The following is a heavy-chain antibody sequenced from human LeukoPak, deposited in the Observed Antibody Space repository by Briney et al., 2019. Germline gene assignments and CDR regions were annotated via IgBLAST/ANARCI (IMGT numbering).Heavy chain of an antibody. J-gene: IGHJ4*02. D-gene: IGHD4-17*01. CDR2: IYPDDSDT. V-gene: IGHV5-51*01. CDR3: ARLTTVTTLGDY. CDR1: GYSFTTYW. Sequence: GESLKISCKTSGYSFTTYWIGWVRQMPGKGLEWMGLIYPDDSDTRYSPSLEGQVTISADESISTAYLQWSSLKASDTAMYYCARLTTVTTLGDYWGQGTLVTVSS.